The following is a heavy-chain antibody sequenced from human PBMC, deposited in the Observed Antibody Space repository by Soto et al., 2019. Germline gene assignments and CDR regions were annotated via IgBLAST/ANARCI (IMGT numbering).Heavy chain of an antibody. CDR2: VNWDSVHR. Sequence: PGGSLRLSCAVSGFNFGDYVMHWVRQAPGRGLEWVSSVNWDSVHRLYADSVKGRFTISRDNANNSLYLQMNGLRADDTAFYYCVKDITAANPHAMDVWGQATMVNV. D-gene: IGHD6-13*01. V-gene: IGHV3-9*01. CDR3: VKDITAANPHAMDV. CDR1: GFNFGDYV. J-gene: IGHJ6*02.